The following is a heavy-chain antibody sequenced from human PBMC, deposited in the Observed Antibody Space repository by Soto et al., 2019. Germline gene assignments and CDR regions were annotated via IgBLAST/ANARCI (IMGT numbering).Heavy chain of an antibody. V-gene: IGHV4-34*01. CDR3: ARGVKPWTPTGHIYYYYGMDV. CDR1: GGSFSGYY. D-gene: IGHD4-17*01. CDR2: INHSGST. Sequence: SETLSLTCAVYGGSFSGYYWSWIRQPPGKGLEWIGEINHSGSTNYNPSLKSRVTISVDTSKNQFSLKLSSVTAADTAVYYCARGVKPWTPTGHIYYYYGMDVWGQGTTVTVSS. J-gene: IGHJ6*02.